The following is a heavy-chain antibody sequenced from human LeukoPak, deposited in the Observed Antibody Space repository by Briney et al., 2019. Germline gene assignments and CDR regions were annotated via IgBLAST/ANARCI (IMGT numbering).Heavy chain of an antibody. CDR2: ISSSSSTI. CDR3: AKCARVDWLPIDY. D-gene: IGHD3-9*01. Sequence: TGGSLRLSCAASGFTFSSYSMNWVRQAPGKGLEWVSYISSSSSTIYYADSVKGRFTISRDNAKNSLYLQMNSLRDEDTAVYYCAKCARVDWLPIDYWGQGTLVTVSS. CDR1: GFTFSSYS. J-gene: IGHJ4*02. V-gene: IGHV3-48*02.